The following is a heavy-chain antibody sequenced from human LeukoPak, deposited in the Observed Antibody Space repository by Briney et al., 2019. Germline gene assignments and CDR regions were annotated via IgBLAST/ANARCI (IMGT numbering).Heavy chain of an antibody. D-gene: IGHD4-17*01. J-gene: IGHJ2*01. CDR1: GFTFSSYA. V-gene: IGHV3-23*01. Sequence: GSLRLSCAASGFTFSSYAMSWARQAPGKGLEWVSLISGGGGSTYYADSVKGRFTISRDDSKNTLYLQMNSLRAEDTAVYYCASGPVDYGDYWYFDLWGRGTLVTVSS. CDR2: ISGGGGST. CDR3: ASGPVDYGDYWYFDL.